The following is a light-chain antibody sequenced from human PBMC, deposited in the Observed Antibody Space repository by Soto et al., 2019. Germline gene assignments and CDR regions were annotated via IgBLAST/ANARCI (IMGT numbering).Light chain of an antibody. CDR1: QSVTSSY. CDR3: QQYGKLPIT. CDR2: GAS. Sequence: VLTQSPGTLSLSPGARATLSCRASQSVTSSYLNWYQQKHGQAPRLIIYGASTRAAGIPDRFSGSGSGTDFTITISSLEPEDFAVYYCQQYGKLPITFGQGTRLEIK. J-gene: IGKJ5*01. V-gene: IGKV3-20*01.